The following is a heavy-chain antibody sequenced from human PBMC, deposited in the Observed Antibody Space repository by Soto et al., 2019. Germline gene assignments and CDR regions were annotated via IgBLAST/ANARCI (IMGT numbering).Heavy chain of an antibody. D-gene: IGHD2-2*01. J-gene: IGHJ5*02. CDR1: GDSIINSLNY. CDR2: IYYTGST. Sequence: SETLSLTCTVSGDSIINSLNYWGLIRQPPGKGLEWIGTIYYTGSTYYNPSLKSRVTISVDTSRNQFSLRLSSVTAADTAVYYCARQGRCSISSCFDVGSPYNYFNPRGQVTLVTVSS. CDR3: ARQGRCSISSCFDVGSPYNYFNP. V-gene: IGHV4-39*01.